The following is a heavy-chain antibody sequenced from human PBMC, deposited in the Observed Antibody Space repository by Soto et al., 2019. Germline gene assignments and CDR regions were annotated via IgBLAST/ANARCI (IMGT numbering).Heavy chain of an antibody. J-gene: IGHJ4*02. D-gene: IGHD3-22*01. CDR3: AKCHGYQDNSGYSY. Sequence: EQLLESGGGLVQPGGSLRVSCVASGFSISSYAMSWVRQAPGKGLEWVSSITGGGFNTYYADSVKGRFTFSRDNSKNTVYLQMNSLRAEDTAVYYCAKCHGYQDNSGYSYWGQGTLVAVSS. CDR2: ITGGGFNT. CDR1: GFSISSYA. V-gene: IGHV3-23*01.